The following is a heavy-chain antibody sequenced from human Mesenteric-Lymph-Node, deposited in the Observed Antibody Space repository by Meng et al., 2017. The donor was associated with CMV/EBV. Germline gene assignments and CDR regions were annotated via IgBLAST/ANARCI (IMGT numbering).Heavy chain of an antibody. J-gene: IGHJ4*02. CDR2: IRYDGSNK. Sequence: GGSLRLSCAASGFTFSSYGMHWVRQAPGKGLEWVAFIRYDGSNKYYADSVKGRFTISRDNSKNTLYLQMNSLRAEDTAVYYCHTPAWDNWNYFDYWGQGTLVTVSS. CDR1: GFTFSSYG. V-gene: IGHV3-30*02. CDR3: HTPAWDNWNYFDY. D-gene: IGHD1-20*01.